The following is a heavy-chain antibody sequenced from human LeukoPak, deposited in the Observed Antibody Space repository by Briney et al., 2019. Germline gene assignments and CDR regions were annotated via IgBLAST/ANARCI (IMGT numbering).Heavy chain of an antibody. Sequence: ASVKVSCKASGYTFTSYGISWVRQAPGQGLEWMGWISAYNGNTNYAQKFQGRVTITAEKSTSTAYMELSSLRSEDTAVYYCARERDGYNPGNFDYWGQGTLVTVSS. CDR1: GYTFTSYG. CDR3: ARERDGYNPGNFDY. D-gene: IGHD5-24*01. J-gene: IGHJ4*02. V-gene: IGHV1-18*01. CDR2: ISAYNGNT.